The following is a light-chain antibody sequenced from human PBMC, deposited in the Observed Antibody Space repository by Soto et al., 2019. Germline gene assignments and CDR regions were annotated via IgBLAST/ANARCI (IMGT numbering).Light chain of an antibody. CDR2: EVN. J-gene: IGLJ1*01. CDR1: SSDVGGYNY. Sequence: QSALTQPASVSGSPGQSIAISCTGTSSDVGGYNYVSWYQQHPGKAPKLMIYEVNNRPSGVSNRFSGSKSDNTASLTISGLQAEDEADYYCSSYTISSTYVFGTGTKAPS. V-gene: IGLV2-14*01. CDR3: SSYTISSTYV.